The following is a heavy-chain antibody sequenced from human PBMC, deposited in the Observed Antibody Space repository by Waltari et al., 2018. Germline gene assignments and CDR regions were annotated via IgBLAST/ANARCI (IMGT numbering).Heavy chain of an antibody. Sequence: QVQLQASGPGLVKPSETLSLTCTVSGGSIRSYYWSWIRQPPGQGLEWIGYSHYSGSTNHNPSRKSRGTLSVDTSKNQFSLKLSSVTSADTAVYYCARYGYSGSAHYYYYYGMDVWGQGTTVTVSS. CDR1: GGSIRSYY. CDR2: SHYSGST. V-gene: IGHV4-59*01. J-gene: IGHJ6*02. D-gene: IGHD5-12*01. CDR3: ARYGYSGSAHYYYYYGMDV.